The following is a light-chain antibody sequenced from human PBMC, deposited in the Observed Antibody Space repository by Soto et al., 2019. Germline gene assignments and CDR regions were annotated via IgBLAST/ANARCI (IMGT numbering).Light chain of an antibody. Sequence: DIQMTQSPSTLSASVGDRVTITCRASQSISSWLAWYQQKPGKAPKLLIYDASSLESGVPSRFSGSGSGTEFTITIRTLKPDDFATYYCEQYNSYSPRFGQGTKVDIK. CDR2: DAS. CDR1: QSISSW. J-gene: IGKJ1*01. CDR3: EQYNSYSPR. V-gene: IGKV1-5*01.